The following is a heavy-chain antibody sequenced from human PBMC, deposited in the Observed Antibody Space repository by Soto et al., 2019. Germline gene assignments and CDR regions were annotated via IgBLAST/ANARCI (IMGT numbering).Heavy chain of an antibody. CDR3: ARNGQNRDRQLAF. V-gene: IGHV5-51*01. CDR1: GYFFSSQW. D-gene: IGHD1-1*01. Sequence: GESLKLSCKGSGYFFSSQWIAWVRLMPRKGLEWMGIIHPGDSDTRYSPSFQGQVTISVDGSINTAYLQSRSLEASDTAVYYCARNGQNRDRQLAFWGQGTTVTVYS. J-gene: IGHJ4*02. CDR2: IHPGDSDT.